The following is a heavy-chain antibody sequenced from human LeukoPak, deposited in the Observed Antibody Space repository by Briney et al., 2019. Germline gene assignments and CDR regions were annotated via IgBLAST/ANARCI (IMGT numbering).Heavy chain of an antibody. V-gene: IGHV3-30*04. J-gene: IGHJ4*02. CDR1: GFTFSSYA. Sequence: GGSLRLSCAASGFTFSSYAMHWVREAPGKGLEWVAVISYDGSNKYYADSVKGRFTISRDNSKNTLYLQMNSLRAEDTAVYYCARGRIPPYYFDYWGQGTLVTVSS. D-gene: IGHD2-2*02. CDR3: ARGRIPPYYFDY. CDR2: ISYDGSNK.